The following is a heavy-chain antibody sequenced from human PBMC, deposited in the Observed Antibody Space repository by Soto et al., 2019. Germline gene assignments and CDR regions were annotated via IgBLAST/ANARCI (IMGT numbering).Heavy chain of an antibody. CDR2: INHSGST. J-gene: IGHJ4*02. D-gene: IGHD6-13*01. CDR3: ARGREAADGPRYYFDY. V-gene: IGHV4-34*01. CDR1: GGSFSGYY. Sequence: SETLSLTCAVYGGSFSGYYWSWIRQPPGKGLEWIGEINHSGSTNYNPSLKSRVTISVDTSKNQFSLKLSSVTAADTAVYYCARGREAADGPRYYFDYWGQGTLVTVSS.